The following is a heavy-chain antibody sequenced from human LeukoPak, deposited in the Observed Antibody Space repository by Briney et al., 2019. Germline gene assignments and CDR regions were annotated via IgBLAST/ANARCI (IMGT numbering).Heavy chain of an antibody. CDR3: ARGSMYCSSTSCVSFDI. CDR2: ISGSSSYI. Sequence: GGSLRLSCAASGFTFSSYSMNWVRQAPGKGLEWVSAISGSSSYIYYADSVKGRFTISRDNAKNSLYLQMNSLRAEDTAVYYCARGSMYCSSTSCVSFDIWGQGTMVTVSS. V-gene: IGHV3-21*01. J-gene: IGHJ3*02. D-gene: IGHD2-2*01. CDR1: GFTFSSYS.